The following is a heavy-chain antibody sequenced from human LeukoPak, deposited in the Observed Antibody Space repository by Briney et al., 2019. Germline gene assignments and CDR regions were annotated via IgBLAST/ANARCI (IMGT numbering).Heavy chain of an antibody. CDR2: INPNSGGT. Sequence: VASVKVSCKASGYTFTGYYMHWVRQAPGQGLEWMGWINPNSGGTNYAQKFQGRVTMTRDTSISTAYMELSRLRSDDTAVYYCARDHVVGATFWFGPWGQGTLVTVSS. D-gene: IGHD1-26*01. CDR3: ARDHVVGATFWFGP. V-gene: IGHV1-2*02. J-gene: IGHJ5*02. CDR1: GYTFTGYY.